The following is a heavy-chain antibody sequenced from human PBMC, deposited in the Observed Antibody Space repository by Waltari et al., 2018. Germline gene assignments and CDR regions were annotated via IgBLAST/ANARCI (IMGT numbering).Heavy chain of an antibody. V-gene: IGHV4-34*01. CDR2: INHSGST. J-gene: IGHJ4*02. CDR3: ARVKPVAAAGTIDY. D-gene: IGHD6-13*01. Sequence: QVQLQQWGAGLLKPSETLSLTCAVYGGSFSGYYWSWIRQPPGKGLEWIGEINHSGSTNYNPSLKSRVTISVDTSKNQFSLKLSSVTAADTAVYYCARVKPVAAAGTIDYWGQGTLVTVSS. CDR1: GGSFSGYY.